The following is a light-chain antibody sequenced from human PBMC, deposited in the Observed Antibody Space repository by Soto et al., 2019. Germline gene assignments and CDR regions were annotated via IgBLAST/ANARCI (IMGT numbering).Light chain of an antibody. CDR1: SSDVGGYNY. Sequence: QSALTQPASVSGSPGQSISISCIGTSSDVGGYNYVSWYQQHPGKAPKLMIYEVSNRPSGVSNRFSGSKSGNTASLTIAGLQAEDEADYYCSSYTSSIALYVFGTGTKVTVL. CDR2: EVS. V-gene: IGLV2-14*01. CDR3: SSYTSSIALYV. J-gene: IGLJ1*01.